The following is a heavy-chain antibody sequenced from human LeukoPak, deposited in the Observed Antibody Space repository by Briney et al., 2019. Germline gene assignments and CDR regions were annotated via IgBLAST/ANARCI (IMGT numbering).Heavy chain of an antibody. Sequence: PSETLSLTCAVYGGSFSGYYWSWIRQPPGKGLEWIGEINHSGSTNYNPSLKSRVTISVDTSKNKFSLKLSSVTAADTAVYYCARLALSGPHRYYYDSSGYYPGAFDIWGQGTMVTVSS. D-gene: IGHD3-22*01. CDR2: INHSGST. CDR1: GGSFSGYY. V-gene: IGHV4-34*01. CDR3: ARLALSGPHRYYYDSSGYYPGAFDI. J-gene: IGHJ3*02.